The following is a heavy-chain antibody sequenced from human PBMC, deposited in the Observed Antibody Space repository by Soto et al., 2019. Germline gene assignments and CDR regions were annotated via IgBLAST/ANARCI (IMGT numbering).Heavy chain of an antibody. CDR3: ARGLYNWNSRWFDP. CDR2: IYYSGST. J-gene: IGHJ5*02. Sequence: SETLSLTCTVSGGSISSYYWSWIRQPPGKGLEWIGYIYYSGSTNYNPSLKSRVTISVDTSKNQFSLKLSSVTAADTAVYYCARGLYNWNSRWFDPWGQGTLVTV. CDR1: GGSISSYY. D-gene: IGHD1-20*01. V-gene: IGHV4-59*01.